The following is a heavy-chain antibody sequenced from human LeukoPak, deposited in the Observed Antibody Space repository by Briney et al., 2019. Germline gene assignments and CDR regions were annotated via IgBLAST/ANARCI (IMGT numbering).Heavy chain of an antibody. Sequence: WETLCLTCTASGVSISSSSYYWGWIRQPPGKGLEWIGSMYYSGSTYYNPSLKSRVTISVDTSKNQFSLKLSSVTAADTAVYYCARRRGYSGYDQYYFDYWGQGTLVTVSS. D-gene: IGHD5-12*01. CDR3: ARRRGYSGYDQYYFDY. J-gene: IGHJ4*02. CDR1: GVSISSSSYY. CDR2: MYYSGST. V-gene: IGHV4-39*01.